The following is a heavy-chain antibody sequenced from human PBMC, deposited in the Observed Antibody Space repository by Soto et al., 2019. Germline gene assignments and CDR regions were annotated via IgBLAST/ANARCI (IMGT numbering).Heavy chain of an antibody. Sequence: GGSLRLSCAASGFTFSSYAMSWVRQAPGKGLEWVSAISGSGGSTYYADSVKGRFTISRDNSKNTLYLQMNSLRAEDTAVYYCARSIAARPADYYYYGMDVRGQGTTVTVSS. CDR2: ISGSGGST. J-gene: IGHJ6*02. V-gene: IGHV3-23*01. D-gene: IGHD6-6*01. CDR1: GFTFSSYA. CDR3: ARSIAARPADYYYYGMDV.